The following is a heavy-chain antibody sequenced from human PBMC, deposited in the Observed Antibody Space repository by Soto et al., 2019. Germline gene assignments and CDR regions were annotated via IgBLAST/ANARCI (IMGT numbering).Heavy chain of an antibody. CDR1: VGSISSGDYY. Sequence: PSETLSLTCTVSVGSISSGDYYWSWIRQPPGKGLEWIGCIYYSGTTYYNPSLNSRVTVSVDTSKNQFSLKVTSVTAADTAVYYCARLHGYCISSSCHGHYAMDVWGQGTTVTVSS. V-gene: IGHV4-39*01. CDR2: IYYSGTT. D-gene: IGHD2-2*01. J-gene: IGHJ6*02. CDR3: ARLHGYCISSSCHGHYAMDV.